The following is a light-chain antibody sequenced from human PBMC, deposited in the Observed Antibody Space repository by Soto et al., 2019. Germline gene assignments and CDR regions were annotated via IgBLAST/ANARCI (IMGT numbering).Light chain of an antibody. Sequence: EIVMTQSPATVSVSPGEGATVSCRASQSVSSNLAWYQQKPGQAPRLLIYGASTRATGIPARFSGSGSGTEFTLTISSLQSEDFAVYYCQQYNNWPSITFGQGTRLEIK. CDR2: GAS. CDR1: QSVSSN. CDR3: QQYNNWPSIT. J-gene: IGKJ5*01. V-gene: IGKV3-15*01.